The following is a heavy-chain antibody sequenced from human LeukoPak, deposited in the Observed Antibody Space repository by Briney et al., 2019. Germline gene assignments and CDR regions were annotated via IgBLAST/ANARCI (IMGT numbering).Heavy chain of an antibody. CDR3: ARVGITMVRGVIITGFYYGMDV. D-gene: IGHD3-10*01. CDR1: GGSISSYY. J-gene: IGHJ6*02. Sequence: PSETLSLTCTVSGGSISSYYWSWIRQPPGKGLEWTGYIYYSGSTNYNPSLKSRVTISVDTSKNQFSLKLSSVTAADTAVYYCARVGITMVRGVIITGFYYGMDVWGQGTTVTVSS. V-gene: IGHV4-59*01. CDR2: IYYSGST.